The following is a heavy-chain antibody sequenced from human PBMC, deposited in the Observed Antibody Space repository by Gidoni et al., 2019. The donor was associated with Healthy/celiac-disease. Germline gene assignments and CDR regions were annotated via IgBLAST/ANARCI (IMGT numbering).Heavy chain of an antibody. Sequence: QVQLQQWGAGLLKPSETLSLTCAVYGGSFSGYYWGWIRQPPGKGLEWIGEINHSGSTNYNPSLKSRVSISVDTSKNQFSLKLSSVTAADTAVYYCARGSGSYARYGMDVWGQGTTVTVSS. CDR1: GGSFSGYY. J-gene: IGHJ6*02. CDR3: ARGSGSYARYGMDV. V-gene: IGHV4-34*01. CDR2: INHSGST. D-gene: IGHD3-10*01.